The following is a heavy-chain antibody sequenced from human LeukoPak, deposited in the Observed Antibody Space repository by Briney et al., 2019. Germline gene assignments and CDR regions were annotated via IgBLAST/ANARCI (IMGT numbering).Heavy chain of an antibody. CDR1: GFTFSSNY. V-gene: IGHV3-53*01. CDR3: AGGRISARPYY. J-gene: IGHJ4*02. Sequence: GGSLRLSCAASGFTFSSNYMSWVRQAPGKGLEWVSVIYSGGTTYYADSVKGRFAVSRDNSKNTLYLQMNSLRAEDTAVYYCAGGRISARPYYWGQGTLVTVSS. CDR2: IYSGGTT. D-gene: IGHD6-6*01.